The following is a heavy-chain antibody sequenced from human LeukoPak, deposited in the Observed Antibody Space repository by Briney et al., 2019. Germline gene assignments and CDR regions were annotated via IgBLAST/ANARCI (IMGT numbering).Heavy chain of an antibody. CDR2: ISSSSRSYI. CDR3: TTSYSGNSWYDWFGP. D-gene: IGHD6-13*01. J-gene: IGHJ5*02. V-gene: IGHV3-21*04. CDR1: GFTFSSYS. Sequence: GGSLRLSCAASGFTFSSYSMNWVRQAPGKGLEWVSSISSSSRSYIYYADSVKGRFTISRDNAKNSLYLQMNSLKTEDTALYFCTTSYSGNSWYDWFGPWGQGTLVTVSS.